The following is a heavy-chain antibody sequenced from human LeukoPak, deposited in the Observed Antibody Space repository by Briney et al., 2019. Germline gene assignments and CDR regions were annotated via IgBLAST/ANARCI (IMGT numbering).Heavy chain of an antibody. J-gene: IGHJ4*02. Sequence: ASVKVSCKVSGYTLTELSMHWVRQAPGKGLEWMGGFDPEDGETIYAQKFQGRVTMTEDTSTDTAYMELSSLRSEDTAVYYSATFPHLPNSGYTIILDYWGQGTLVTVSS. D-gene: IGHD5-12*01. CDR1: GYTLTELS. V-gene: IGHV1-24*01. CDR3: ATFPHLPNSGYTIILDY. CDR2: FDPEDGET.